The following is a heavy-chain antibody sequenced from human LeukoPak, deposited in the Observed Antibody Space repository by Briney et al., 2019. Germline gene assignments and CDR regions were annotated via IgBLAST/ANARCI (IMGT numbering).Heavy chain of an antibody. CDR1: GGSLSSYY. CDR3: ARTDIVATNHWWYFDY. J-gene: IGHJ4*02. CDR2: IYYSGST. D-gene: IGHD5-12*01. V-gene: IGHV4-59*12. Sequence: PSETLSLTCTVSGGSLSSYYWSWIRQPPGKGLERIGYIYYSGSTNYNPPLQRRVTTSLDTSKKQTSRKLSSVTAADTAVYYCARTDIVATNHWWYFDYWGQGTLVTVSS.